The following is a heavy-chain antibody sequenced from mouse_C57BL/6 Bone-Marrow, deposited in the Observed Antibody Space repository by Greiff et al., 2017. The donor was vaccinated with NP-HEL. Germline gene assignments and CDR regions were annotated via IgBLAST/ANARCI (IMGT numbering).Heavy chain of an antibody. CDR3: ATVLYGTWFAY. V-gene: IGHV5-17*01. Sequence: EVMLVESGGGLVKPGGSLKLSCAASGFTFSDYGMHWVRQAPEKGLEWVAYISSGSSTIYYADTVKGRFTISRDNAKNTLFLQMTSLRSEDTAMYYCATVLYGTWFAYWGQGTLVTVSA. J-gene: IGHJ3*01. CDR2: ISSGSSTI. D-gene: IGHD2-1*01. CDR1: GFTFSDYG.